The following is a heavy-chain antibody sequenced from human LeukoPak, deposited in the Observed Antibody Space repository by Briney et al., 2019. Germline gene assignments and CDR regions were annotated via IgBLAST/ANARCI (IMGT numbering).Heavy chain of an antibody. D-gene: IGHD6-6*01. CDR1: GFTFSNFA. CDR2: ITDSGDGT. J-gene: IGHJ4*02. V-gene: IGHV3-23*01. Sequence: GGSPRLSCAASGFTFSNFAMSWVRQAPGKGLEWVSAITDSGDGTYYADSVKGRFTISRDNSKNTLYLQMSSLRAEDTAVYYCAKRVPYSSSSVYFDYWGRGTLVTVSS. CDR3: AKRVPYSSSSVYFDY.